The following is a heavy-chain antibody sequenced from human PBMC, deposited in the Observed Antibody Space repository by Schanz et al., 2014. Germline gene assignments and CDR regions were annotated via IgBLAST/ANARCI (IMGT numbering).Heavy chain of an antibody. CDR1: GYAFTTYG. D-gene: IGHD3-3*01. Sequence: QVQLVQSGAEVKKPGASVRVSCKVSGYAFTTYGISWVRQAPGQGPEFMGWISTFRNEDANSAQRFQVRLSMTTDTSTSTAYMELRSLRSDDTAVYYCARGFDFWDRWGQGTLVTVSS. J-gene: IGHJ4*02. CDR3: ARGFDFWDR. V-gene: IGHV1-18*01. CDR2: ISTFRNEDA.